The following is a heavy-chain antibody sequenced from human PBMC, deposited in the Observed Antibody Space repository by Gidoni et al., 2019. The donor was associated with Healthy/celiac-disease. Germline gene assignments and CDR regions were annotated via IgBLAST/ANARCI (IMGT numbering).Heavy chain of an antibody. CDR3: ARDGEIAVAGTGYYYYGMDV. J-gene: IGHJ6*02. D-gene: IGHD6-19*01. Sequence: QVQLVESGGGVVQPGRSLRLSCAASGFTFSSYGMHWVRQAPGKGLEWVAVIWYDGSNKYYADSVKGRFTISRDNSKNTLYLQMNSLRAEDTAVYYCARDGEIAVAGTGYYYYGMDVWGQGTTVTVSS. CDR2: IWYDGSNK. CDR1: GFTFSSYG. V-gene: IGHV3-33*01.